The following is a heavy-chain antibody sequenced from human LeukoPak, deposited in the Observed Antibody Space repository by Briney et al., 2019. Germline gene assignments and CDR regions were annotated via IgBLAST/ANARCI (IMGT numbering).Heavy chain of an antibody. D-gene: IGHD2-15*01. CDR2: IIPIFGTA. Sequence: ASVKVSCKASGGTFSSYAISWVRQAPGQGLEWMGGIIPIFGTANYAQKFQGRVTITTDESTSTAYMELSSLRSEDTAVYYCARVYCSGGSCYSVWFDPRGQGTLVTVSS. V-gene: IGHV1-69*05. J-gene: IGHJ5*02. CDR3: ARVYCSGGSCYSVWFDP. CDR1: GGTFSSYA.